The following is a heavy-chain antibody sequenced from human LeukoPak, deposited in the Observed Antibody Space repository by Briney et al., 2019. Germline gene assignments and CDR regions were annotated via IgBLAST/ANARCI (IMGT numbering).Heavy chain of an antibody. CDR2: LYDTGST. CDR1: GFTFSGSA. J-gene: IGHJ5*01. V-gene: IGHV4-59*01. CDR3: VRAGWFGDLHSPDYYLDS. Sequence: PGGSLRLSCAASGFTFSGSAVHWIRQAPGKGLEWIGYLYDTGSTNYNASLQSRVTISRDTSKKQVSLELRSVTAADTAMYYCVRAGWFGDLHSPDYYLDSWGQGTLVTVPS. D-gene: IGHD3-10*01.